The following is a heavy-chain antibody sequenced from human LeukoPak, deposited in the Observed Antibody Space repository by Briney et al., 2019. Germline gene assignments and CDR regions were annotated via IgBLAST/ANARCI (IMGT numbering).Heavy chain of an antibody. CDR1: GGSFSGYY. CDR2: INHSGST. Sequence: PSETLSDSRAVYGGSFSGYYASWIRQPPGKGLEWIGEINHSGSTNYNPSLKSRVTISVDTSKNQFSLKLSSVTAADTAVYYCARAPGLRDGYPTYYDYLDEWGQGTMVTVSS. J-gene: IGHJ4*01. CDR3: ARAPGLRDGYPTYYDYLDE. V-gene: IGHV4-34*01. D-gene: IGHD5-24*01.